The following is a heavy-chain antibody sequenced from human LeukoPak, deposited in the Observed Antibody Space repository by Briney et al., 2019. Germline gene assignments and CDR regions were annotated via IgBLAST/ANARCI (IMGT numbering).Heavy chain of an antibody. J-gene: IGHJ3*02. Sequence: ASVKVSCKTSGYTFTGYYMNWVRQAPGQGLEWMGWINPNSGGTNYAQKFQGRVTMTRDTSISTAYMELSRLRSDDTAVYYCARGVGDSDAFDIWGQGTMVTVPS. V-gene: IGHV1-2*02. CDR2: INPNSGGT. CDR3: ARGVGDSDAFDI. CDR1: GYTFTGYY. D-gene: IGHD2-21*02.